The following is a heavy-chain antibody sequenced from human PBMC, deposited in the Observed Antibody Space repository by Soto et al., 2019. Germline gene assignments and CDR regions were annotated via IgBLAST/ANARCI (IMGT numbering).Heavy chain of an antibody. V-gene: IGHV4-39*01. Sequence: SQTLSLTCTVPGGSSSSSSDYWGWIRQPPGKGLEWIGSIYYSGNTYYNPSLKSRVTISVDTAKNQFSLKLSSVTAADTAVYYCARQYYFGSGSYYNRPFAFWGQGTLVTVSS. D-gene: IGHD3-10*01. CDR3: ARQYYFGSGSYYNRPFAF. CDR2: IYYSGNT. J-gene: IGHJ4*02. CDR1: GGSSSSSSDY.